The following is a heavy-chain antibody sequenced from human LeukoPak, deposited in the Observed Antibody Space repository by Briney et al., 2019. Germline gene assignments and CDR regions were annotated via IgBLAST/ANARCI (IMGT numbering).Heavy chain of an antibody. V-gene: IGHV4-34*01. J-gene: IGHJ6*04. CDR1: GGSFSGYY. CDR3: ARAWPHDYGNYQVMDV. D-gene: IGHD4-11*01. Sequence: SETLSLTCAVYGGSFSGYYWSWIRQPPGKGLEWIGEINHSGSTNYNPSLKSRVTISVDTSKNQFSLKLSSVTAADTAVYYCARAWPHDYGNYQVMDVWGKGTTVTVSS. CDR2: INHSGST.